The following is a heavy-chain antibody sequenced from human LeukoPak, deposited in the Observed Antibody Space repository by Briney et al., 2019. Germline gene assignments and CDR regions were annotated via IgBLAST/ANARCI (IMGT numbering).Heavy chain of an antibody. V-gene: IGHV3-7*01. Sequence: GGSLRLSCAASAFTFSNYWMSWVRQAPGKGLEWVANIKEDGSEINYVDSVKGRFTISRDNAKNLLYLQMKSLRAEDTAIYYCARDGGGYDSWGQGTLVTVSS. CDR3: ARDGGGYDS. CDR1: AFTFSNYW. CDR2: IKEDGSEI. D-gene: IGHD5-24*01. J-gene: IGHJ5*01.